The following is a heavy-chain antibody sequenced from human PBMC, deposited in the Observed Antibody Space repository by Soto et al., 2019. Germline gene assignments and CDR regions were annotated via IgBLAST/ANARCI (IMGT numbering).Heavy chain of an antibody. CDR3: AKSIDP. J-gene: IGHJ5*02. V-gene: IGHV4-31*03. CDR1: GGSISSGGYY. CDR2: IYYSGFT. Sequence: QVQLQESGPGLVKPSQTLSLTCTVSGGSISSGGYYWSWIRQQPGKGLEGIWYIYYSGFTYYNPSLKRRVTISVHTSKNPCTRKLSSVTAADSAVYCWAKSIDPGGQGTLVTVSS.